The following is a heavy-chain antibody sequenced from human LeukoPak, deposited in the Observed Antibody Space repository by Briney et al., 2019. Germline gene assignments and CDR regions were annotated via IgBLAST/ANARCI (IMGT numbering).Heavy chain of an antibody. CDR3: ARQFNDYGDHCLAY. CDR2: INPKSGDT. V-gene: IGHV1-2*02. D-gene: IGHD4-17*01. CDR1: GYTFTAYN. Sequence: ASVKVSCKASGYTFTAYNMQWVRQAPGQGLEWMGWINPKSGDTDYAQKFRGRVFMTRDTSISTTYMELSGLKSDDTAVYYCARQFNDYGDHCLAYWGQGTLVTVSS. J-gene: IGHJ4*02.